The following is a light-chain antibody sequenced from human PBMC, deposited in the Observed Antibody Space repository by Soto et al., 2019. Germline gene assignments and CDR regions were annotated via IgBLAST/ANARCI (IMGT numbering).Light chain of an antibody. J-gene: IGLJ2*01. CDR3: CSYTGSSPVV. V-gene: IGLV2-23*01. Sequence: QSVLTQPASVSGSPGQSITISCTGTSSDVGSHNLVSWYQQHPGKAPKLMIYEGSKRPSGVSNRFSESKSGNTASLTISGLQAEDEADYYCCSYTGSSPVVFGGGTKVTVL. CDR2: EGS. CDR1: SSDVGSHNL.